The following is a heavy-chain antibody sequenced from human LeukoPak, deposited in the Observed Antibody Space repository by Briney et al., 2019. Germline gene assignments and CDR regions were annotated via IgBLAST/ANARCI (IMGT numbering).Heavy chain of an antibody. D-gene: IGHD7-27*01. J-gene: IGHJ4*02. CDR1: GGSISSSSYY. V-gene: IGHV4-39*07. CDR3: ASLSGDSGRY. CDR2: IYYSGST. Sequence: PSETLSLTCTVSGGSISSSSYYWGWIRQPPGKGLEWIGSIYYSGSTYYNPSLKSRVTISVDKSKNQFSLKLSSVTAADTAVYYCASLSGDSGRYWGQGTLVTVSS.